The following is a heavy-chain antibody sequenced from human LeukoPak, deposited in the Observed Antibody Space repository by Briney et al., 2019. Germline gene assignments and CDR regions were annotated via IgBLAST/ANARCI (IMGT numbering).Heavy chain of an antibody. Sequence: PGGSLRLPCAASGFTVSSNCMSWVRQAPGKGLEWVSVIYSGGSTYYADSVKGRFTISRDNSKNTLYLQMSSLRAEDTAVYYCARNYYDSSGYYSLFNYWGQGTLVTVSS. V-gene: IGHV3-53*01. CDR1: GFTVSSNC. CDR2: IYSGGST. J-gene: IGHJ4*02. D-gene: IGHD3-22*01. CDR3: ARNYYDSSGYYSLFNY.